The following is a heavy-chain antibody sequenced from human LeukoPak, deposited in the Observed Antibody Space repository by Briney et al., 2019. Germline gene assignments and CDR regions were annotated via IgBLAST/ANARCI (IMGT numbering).Heavy chain of an antibody. J-gene: IGHJ4*02. CDR1: GFTFSSYG. CDR3: ARDHPMAVAGLDYFDY. Sequence: GGSLRLSCAASGFTFSSYGMSWVRQAPGKGLEWVSAISGSGGSTYYADSVKGRFTISRDNSKNTLYLQMNSLRAEDTAVYYCARDHPMAVAGLDYFDYWGQGTLVTVSS. CDR2: ISGSGGST. V-gene: IGHV3-23*01. D-gene: IGHD6-19*01.